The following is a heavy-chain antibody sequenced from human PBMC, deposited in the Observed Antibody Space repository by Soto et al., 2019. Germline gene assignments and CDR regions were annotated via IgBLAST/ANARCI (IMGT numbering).Heavy chain of an antibody. V-gene: IGHV3-30-3*01. CDR1: GFTFSSYA. Sequence: QVQLVESGGGVVQPGRSLRLSCAASGFTFSSYAMHWVRQAPGKGLEWVAVISYDGSNKYYADSVKGRFTISRDNSKNTLYLQMNSLRAEDTAVYYCARDIAVGNWFDPWGQGTLVTVSS. CDR3: ARDIAVGNWFDP. CDR2: ISYDGSNK. J-gene: IGHJ5*02. D-gene: IGHD6-19*01.